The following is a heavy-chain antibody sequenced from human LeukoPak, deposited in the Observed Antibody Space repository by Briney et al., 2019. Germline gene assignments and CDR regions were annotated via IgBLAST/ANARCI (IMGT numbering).Heavy chain of an antibody. CDR3: ARGTPNWGYYYGMDV. CDR1: GGSFSGYY. J-gene: IGHJ6*02. CDR2: INHSGSA. Sequence: PSETLSLTCAVYGGSFSGYYWSWIRQPPGKGLEWIGEINHSGSANYNPSLKSRVTISVDTSKNQFSLKLSSVTAADTAVYYCARGTPNWGYYYGMDVWGQGTTVTVSS. V-gene: IGHV4-34*01. D-gene: IGHD7-27*01.